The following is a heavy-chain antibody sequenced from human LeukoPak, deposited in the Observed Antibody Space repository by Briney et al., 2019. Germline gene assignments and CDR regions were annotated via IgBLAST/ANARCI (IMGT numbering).Heavy chain of an antibody. CDR2: IYSSGST. J-gene: IGHJ1*01. V-gene: IGHV4-4*07. Sequence: KPSETLSLTCTVSGGSISSYYWSWIRQPAGKGLEWVGRIYSSGSTNYNPSLKSRVTMSVDTSNNQFSLKLSSVTAADTAVYYCARGPQDSSGVYPPGYLQHWGQGTLVTVSS. CDR3: ARGPQDSSGVYPPGYLQH. D-gene: IGHD6-19*01. CDR1: GGSISSYY.